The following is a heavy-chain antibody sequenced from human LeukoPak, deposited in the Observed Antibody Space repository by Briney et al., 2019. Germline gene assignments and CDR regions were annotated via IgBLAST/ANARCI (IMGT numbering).Heavy chain of an antibody. Sequence: GGSLRLSCAASGFTFSDYYMSWIRQAPGKGLEWVSYISSSGSTIYYADSVKGRFTISRDNAKNSLYLQMNSLRAEDTAVYYCARPQRGYSYGYVTGWWNYYYYYMDVWGKGTTVTISS. CDR3: ARPQRGYSYGYVTGWWNYYYYYMDV. CDR2: ISSSGSTI. D-gene: IGHD5-18*01. J-gene: IGHJ6*03. V-gene: IGHV3-11*04. CDR1: GFTFSDYY.